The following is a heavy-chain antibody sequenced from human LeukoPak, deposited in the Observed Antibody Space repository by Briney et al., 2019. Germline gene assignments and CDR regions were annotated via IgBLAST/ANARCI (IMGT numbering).Heavy chain of an antibody. Sequence: GASVKVSCKASGYTFTGYYMHWVRQAPGQGLEWMGWINSNCGGTNYAQKFRGRVTMTRDTSISTAYMEVSRLRSDDTAVYYCARSFPYAVWFDTWGQGTLVTVSS. CDR2: INSNCGGT. CDR3: ARSFPYAVWFDT. J-gene: IGHJ5*02. D-gene: IGHD2/OR15-2a*01. V-gene: IGHV1-2*02. CDR1: GYTFTGYY.